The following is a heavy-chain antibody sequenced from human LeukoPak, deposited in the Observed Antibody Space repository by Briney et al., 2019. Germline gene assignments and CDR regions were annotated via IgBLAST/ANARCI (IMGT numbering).Heavy chain of an antibody. J-gene: IGHJ4*02. CDR1: GGSISSSSYY. D-gene: IGHD1-26*01. V-gene: IGHV4-39*07. Sequence: SETLSLTCTVSGGSISSSSYYWGWIRQPPGKGLEWIGSIYHSGSTYYNPSLKSRVTISVDTSKNQFSLKLSSVTAADTAVYYCARGLMGATWHYWGQGTLVTVSS. CDR2: IYHSGST. CDR3: ARGLMGATWHY.